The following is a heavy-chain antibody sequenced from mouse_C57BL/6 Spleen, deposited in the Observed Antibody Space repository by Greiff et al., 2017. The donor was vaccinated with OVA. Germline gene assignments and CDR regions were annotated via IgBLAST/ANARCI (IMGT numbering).Heavy chain of an antibody. CDR1: GFTFSSYA. J-gene: IGHJ2*01. CDR3: ARLGYSNPDD. Sequence: EVKLMESGGGLVKPGGSLKLSCAASGFTFSSYAMSWVRQTPEKRLEWVATISDGGSYTYYPDNVKGRFTISRDNAKNNLYLQMSHLKSEDTAMYYCARLGYSNPDDWGQGTTLTVSS. V-gene: IGHV5-4*03. D-gene: IGHD2-5*01. CDR2: ISDGGSYT.